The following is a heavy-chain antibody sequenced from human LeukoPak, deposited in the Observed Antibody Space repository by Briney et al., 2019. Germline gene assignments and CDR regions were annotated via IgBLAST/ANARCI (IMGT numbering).Heavy chain of an antibody. V-gene: IGHV3-48*03. Sequence: GGSLRLSCAASGFTFSSYEMNWVRQAPGKGLEWVSYISSSSSTIYYADSVKGRFTISRDNAKNSLYLQMNSLRAEDTAVYYCARGTDSGSYWRMFDYWGQGTLVTVSS. D-gene: IGHD1-26*01. CDR3: ARGTDSGSYWRMFDY. CDR2: ISSSSSTI. J-gene: IGHJ4*02. CDR1: GFTFSSYE.